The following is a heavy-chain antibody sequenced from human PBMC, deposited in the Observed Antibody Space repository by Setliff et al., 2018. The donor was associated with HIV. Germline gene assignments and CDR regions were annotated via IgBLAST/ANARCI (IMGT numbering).Heavy chain of an antibody. J-gene: IGHJ3*02. Sequence: ASVKVSCKASGYTFTGYHIHWVRQAPGQGLEWLGRINPNSGGTKYAQKFQGRVTMTRDTSISTAYMQLGSLSSDDTVVYYCARGGYSGYDTGDAFDIWGQGTMVTVSS. D-gene: IGHD5-12*01. V-gene: IGHV1-2*05. CDR1: GYTFTGYH. CDR2: INPNSGGT. CDR3: ARGGYSGYDTGDAFDI.